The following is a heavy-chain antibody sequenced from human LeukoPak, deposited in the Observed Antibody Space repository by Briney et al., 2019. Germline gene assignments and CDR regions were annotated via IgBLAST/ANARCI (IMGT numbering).Heavy chain of an antibody. V-gene: IGHV3-74*01. CDR2: INSDGTST. D-gene: IGHD4-17*01. J-gene: IGHJ4*02. Sequence: GGSLRLSCAASRFTFSNYWMHWVRQAPGKRLVWVSRINSDGTSTSYADSVKGRFTISRDNAKNTLYLQMNSLRAEDTAVYYCAKDDYGEGDPYYFDYWGQGTLVTVSS. CDR1: RFTFSNYW. CDR3: AKDDYGEGDPYYFDY.